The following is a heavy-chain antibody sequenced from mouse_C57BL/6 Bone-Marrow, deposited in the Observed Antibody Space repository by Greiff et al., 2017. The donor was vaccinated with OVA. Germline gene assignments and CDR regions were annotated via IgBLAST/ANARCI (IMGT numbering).Heavy chain of an antibody. CDR3: AREVRWYFDV. D-gene: IGHD2-1*01. Sequence: EVQLVESGGGLVKPGGSLKLSCAASGFTFSDYGMHWVRQAPEKGLEWVAYISSGSSTIYYADTVKGRFPISRDNAKNTLFLQMTSLRSEDTAMYYCAREVRWYFDVWGTGTTVTVSS. J-gene: IGHJ1*03. CDR2: ISSGSSTI. V-gene: IGHV5-17*01. CDR1: GFTFSDYG.